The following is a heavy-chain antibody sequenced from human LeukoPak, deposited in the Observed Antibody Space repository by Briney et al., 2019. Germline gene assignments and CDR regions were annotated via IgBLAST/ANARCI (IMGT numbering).Heavy chain of an antibody. CDR3: AKEAGSCISTNCPIYFDY. J-gene: IGHJ4*02. CDR2: ISTSGGIT. Sequence: HSGGSLRLSCAASGFSFSSYVMSWVRQAPGKGLEWVSVISTSGGITYYADSVKGRFTISRDNSKNTLYLQMNSLRADDAAVYYCAKEAGSCISTNCPIYFDYWGQGTLVTVSS. V-gene: IGHV3-23*01. CDR1: GFSFSSYV. D-gene: IGHD2-2*01.